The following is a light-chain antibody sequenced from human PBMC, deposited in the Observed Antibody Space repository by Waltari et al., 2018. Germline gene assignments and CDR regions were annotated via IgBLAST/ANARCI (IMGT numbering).Light chain of an antibody. CDR1: QSVLYSSNNKNY. CDR3: QQYYSTPIT. CDR2: WAS. J-gene: IGKJ5*01. V-gene: IGKV4-1*01. Sequence: DIVMTQSPDSLAVSLGERATINCKSSQSVLYSSNNKNYLAWYQQKPGQPPNLLSFWASTRDSGVPDRFDGSGSGTDFPLTISSLQAEDVAVYYCQQYYSTPITFGQGTRLEI.